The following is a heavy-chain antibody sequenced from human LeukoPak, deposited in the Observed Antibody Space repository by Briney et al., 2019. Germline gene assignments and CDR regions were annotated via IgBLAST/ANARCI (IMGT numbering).Heavy chain of an antibody. CDR2: IKQDGSEK. Sequence: GGSLRLSCAATGFTFSNSWMSWVRQAPGKGLEWVANIKQDGSEKSYVDSVKGRFAVSSDNAINSLFLQMNSLRVEDTAVYFCARSARGDESAYYYMDHWGQGILVTVSS. J-gene: IGHJ4*02. CDR1: GFTFSNSW. D-gene: IGHD3-22*01. V-gene: IGHV3-7*01. CDR3: ARSARGDESAYYYMDH.